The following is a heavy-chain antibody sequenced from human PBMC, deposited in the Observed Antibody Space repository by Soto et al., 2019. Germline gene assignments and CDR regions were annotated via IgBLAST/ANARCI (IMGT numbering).Heavy chain of an antibody. CDR1: GDSISSSGYY. J-gene: IGHJ4*02. Sequence: PSETLSLTCSVSGDSISSSGYYWSWIRQHPGKGLEWIGHIYYSGNTYYNPSLKSRFTISVDTSKNQFSLNLSSVTAADTAVYYCARDSGFYSSSSFDYWGRGTLVTVSS. CDR2: IYYSGNT. CDR3: ARDSGFYSSSSFDY. V-gene: IGHV4-31*03. D-gene: IGHD6-6*01.